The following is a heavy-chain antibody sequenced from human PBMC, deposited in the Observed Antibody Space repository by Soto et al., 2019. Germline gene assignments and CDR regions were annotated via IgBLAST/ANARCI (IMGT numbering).Heavy chain of an antibody. CDR1: GDSVSSNNAA. CDR2: TYYRSKWYN. V-gene: IGHV6-1*01. CDR3: THVFSVAHPYSYF. D-gene: IGHD3-9*01. Sequence: PSQTLSLTCDISGDSVSSNNAAWSWIRQSPSRGLEWLGRTYYRSKWYNEYAVFVKSRIIINPDTSKNQFSLQLNSVTPEDTAVYYCTHVFSVAHPYSYFWGQGTLVTVSS. J-gene: IGHJ4*02.